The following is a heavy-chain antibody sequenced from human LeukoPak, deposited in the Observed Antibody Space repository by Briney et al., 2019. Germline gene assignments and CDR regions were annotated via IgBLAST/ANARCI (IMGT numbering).Heavy chain of an antibody. J-gene: IGHJ2*01. CDR1: GGSINSYY. Sequence: SETLSLTCTVSGGSINSYYWSWIRQPPGKGLEWIGYIYYSGSNKYNPSLKSRVTISVDTSKDEFSLKLSSVTAADTAVYYCARVYYSNGYGYWYFDLWGRGTLVTVSS. CDR3: ARVYYSNGYGYWYFDL. V-gene: IGHV4-59*01. D-gene: IGHD6-25*01. CDR2: IYYSGSN.